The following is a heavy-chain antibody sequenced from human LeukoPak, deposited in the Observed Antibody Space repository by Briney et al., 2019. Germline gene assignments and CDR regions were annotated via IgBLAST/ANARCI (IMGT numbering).Heavy chain of an antibody. D-gene: IGHD5-18*01. V-gene: IGHV3-30*02. Sequence: GGSLRLPCAASGFTFSTYDMHWVRQAPGKGLEWVAFIRYDGSNKYYVDSVKGRFTISRDKSKNTLYLQMNSLRAEDTAVYYCAKGYGEDFDYWGQGTLVTVSS. CDR2: IRYDGSNK. J-gene: IGHJ4*02. CDR3: AKGYGEDFDY. CDR1: GFTFSTYD.